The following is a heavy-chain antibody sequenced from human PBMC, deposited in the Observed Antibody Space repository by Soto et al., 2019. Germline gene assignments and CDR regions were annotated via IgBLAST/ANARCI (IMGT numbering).Heavy chain of an antibody. V-gene: IGHV3-74*01. CDR2: ISSDGSNI. Sequence: PGGSLRLSCASSGVTFSRYWMHWVRQAPGKGLVWVSRISSDGSNIIYADSVKGRFTISGDDAKNTLYLQMNNLRDEDTAVYYCGRDQTMAGPTTLDYWGQGALVSVSS. J-gene: IGHJ4*02. CDR3: GRDQTMAGPTTLDY. D-gene: IGHD6-19*01. CDR1: GVTFSRYW.